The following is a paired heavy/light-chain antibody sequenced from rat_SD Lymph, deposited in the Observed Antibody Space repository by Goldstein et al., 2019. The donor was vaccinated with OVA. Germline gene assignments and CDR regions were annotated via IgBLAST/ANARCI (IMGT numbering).Heavy chain of an antibody. CDR2: INPYSGYT. Sequence: QVNLLQSGAALVKPGASVKLSCKPSGYKFTDYYIHWVKQSHGKSLEWIGDINPYSGYTNYNGNFNSKATLTVDKSTNTAYIELSRLTSEDSARYYCTRSHYYFSSSPGWFGYWGQGTLVTVSS. CDR3: TRSHYYFSSSPGWFGY. J-gene: IGHJ3*01. V-gene: IGHV1-38*01. D-gene: IGHD1-2*01. CDR1: GYKFTDYY.
Light chain of an antibody. J-gene: IGKJ1*01. Sequence: DIVMTQSPTSMSISVGDRVTMTCKASQNVGSNVDWYQQKTGQSPKLLIYKASNRYTGVPDRFTGGGSGADFTFTISNMQAEDLAVYYCLQSDSSPPTFGGGTKLELK. CDR1: QNVGSN. V-gene: IGKV6S10*01. CDR2: KAS. CDR3: LQSDSSPPT.